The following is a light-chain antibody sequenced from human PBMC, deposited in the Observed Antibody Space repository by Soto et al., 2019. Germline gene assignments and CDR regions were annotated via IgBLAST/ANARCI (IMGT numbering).Light chain of an antibody. CDR3: QSYDSSLSVVV. V-gene: IGLV1-40*01. J-gene: IGLJ2*01. CDR1: SSNIGAGYD. Sequence: QPVLTQPPSVSGAPGQRVTISCTGSSSNIGAGYDVHWYQQLPGTAPKLLIYGNSNRPSGVPDRFSGSKSGTSASLAITGLQPEDEADYYCQSYDSSLSVVVFGGGTELTVL. CDR2: GNS.